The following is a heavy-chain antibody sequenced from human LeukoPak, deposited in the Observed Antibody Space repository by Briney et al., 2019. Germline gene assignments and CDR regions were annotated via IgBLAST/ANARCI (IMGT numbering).Heavy chain of an antibody. CDR3: AKGVTVIAVAGTFGA. D-gene: IGHD6-19*01. J-gene: IGHJ4*02. CDR1: GFTFSSYA. Sequence: GGSLRLSCAASGFTFSSYAMSWVRQAPGKGLEWVSATSGSGGSTYYADSVKGRFTISRDNSKNTLYLQMNSLRAEDTAVYYCAKGVTVIAVAGTFGAGGQGTLVTVSS. CDR2: TSGSGGST. V-gene: IGHV3-23*01.